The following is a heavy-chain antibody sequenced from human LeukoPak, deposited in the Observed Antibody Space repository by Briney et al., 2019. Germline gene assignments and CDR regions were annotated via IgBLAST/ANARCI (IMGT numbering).Heavy chain of an antibody. CDR2: ISSSSYI. Sequence: GGSLRLSCAASGFTFSSYSMNWVRQAPGKGLEWVSSISSSSYIYYADSVKGRFTISRDNAKNSLYLQMNSLRAEDTAVYYCARDYYDSSGYYYDAWGQGTLVTVSS. CDR3: ARDYYDSSGYYYDA. CDR1: GFTFSSYS. J-gene: IGHJ5*02. V-gene: IGHV3-21*01. D-gene: IGHD3-22*01.